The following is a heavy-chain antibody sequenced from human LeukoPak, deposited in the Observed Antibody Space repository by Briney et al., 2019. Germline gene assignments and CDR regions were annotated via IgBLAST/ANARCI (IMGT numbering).Heavy chain of an antibody. Sequence: SETLSLTCTVSGGSISRYYWSWIRQPAGKGLEWIGRIYTSGSTNYNPSLKSRVTISVDKSKNQSSLKLSSVTAADTAVYYCARGRDGTGYSLDWFDSWGQGTLVTVSS. J-gene: IGHJ5*01. CDR1: GGSISRYY. V-gene: IGHV4-4*07. CDR3: ARGRDGTGYSLDWFDS. CDR2: IYTSGST. D-gene: IGHD3-22*01.